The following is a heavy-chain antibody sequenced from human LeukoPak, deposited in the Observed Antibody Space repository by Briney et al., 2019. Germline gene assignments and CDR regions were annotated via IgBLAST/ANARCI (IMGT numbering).Heavy chain of an antibody. CDR2: ISAYNRYT. V-gene: IGHV1-18*01. CDR3: ARAWDCSSTSCYVYFDY. J-gene: IGHJ4*02. CDR1: GYTFTSYG. Sequence: GASVKVSCKASGYTFTSYGITWVRQAPGQGLEWMGWISAYNRYTNYAQKLQGRVTMTTDTSTSTAYMDLRSLTSADTAVYYCARAWDCSSTSCYVYFDYWGQGTLVTVSS. D-gene: IGHD2-2*01.